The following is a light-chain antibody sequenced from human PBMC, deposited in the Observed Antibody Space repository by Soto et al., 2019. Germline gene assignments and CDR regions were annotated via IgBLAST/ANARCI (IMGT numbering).Light chain of an antibody. J-gene: IGLJ3*02. CDR2: GNT. V-gene: IGLV1-40*01. Sequence: QAVVTQPPSVSGAPGQRVTISCIGSISNIGAGYDVHWYQQFPGTAPKLLIHGNTNRPSGVPDRFSGSKSGTSASLAITGLLAEDEADYYCQSYDSSLINSVFGGGTKLTVL. CDR3: QSYDSSLINSV. CDR1: ISNIGAGYD.